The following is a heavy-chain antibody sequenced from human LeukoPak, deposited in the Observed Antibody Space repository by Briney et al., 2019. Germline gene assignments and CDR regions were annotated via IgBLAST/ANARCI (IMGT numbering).Heavy chain of an antibody. CDR2: INPNSGGT. V-gene: IGHV1-2*02. CDR1: GYTFTGYY. CDR3: ARDPLYGSGSYFFDF. D-gene: IGHD3-10*01. J-gene: IGHJ4*02. Sequence: ASVKVSCKASGYTFTGYYMHWVRQAPGQGPEWMGWINPNSGGTNYAQKFQGRVTMTRDTSISTVYMELSRLRSDDTAVYYCARDPLYGSGSYFFDFWGQGTLVTVSS.